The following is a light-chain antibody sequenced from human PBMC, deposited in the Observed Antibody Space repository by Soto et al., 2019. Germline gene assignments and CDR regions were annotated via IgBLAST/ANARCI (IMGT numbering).Light chain of an antibody. V-gene: IGKV3-20*01. CDR3: QHYGSPLWT. CDR2: GAS. CDR1: QSIPSSD. Sequence: EIVLTQSPGSLSLSPGDRATLSCRTSQSIPSSDLAWYQQRPGQAPRLLIYGASSRATGIPDRLRGSGSGADFTITITRLEPEDFAVYYYQHYGSPLWTFGQGAKVKSK. J-gene: IGKJ1*01.